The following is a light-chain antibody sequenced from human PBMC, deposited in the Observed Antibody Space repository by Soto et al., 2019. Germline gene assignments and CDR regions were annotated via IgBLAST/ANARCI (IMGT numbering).Light chain of an antibody. CDR3: QESYSTPSVT. J-gene: IGKJ3*01. V-gene: IGKV1-39*01. CDR2: AAS. Sequence: DIQMTQSPSSMSASVGDRVTTTCRPSQSISAYLNWYQQKPGKAPKLLIYAASSLQSGVPSRFSGSGSGTDFTITISSLQPEDFATYYCQESYSTPSVTFGPGTKVDIK. CDR1: QSISAY.